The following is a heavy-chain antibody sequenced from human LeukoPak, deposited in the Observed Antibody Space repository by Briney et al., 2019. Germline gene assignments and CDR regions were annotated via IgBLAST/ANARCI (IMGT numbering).Heavy chain of an antibody. CDR1: GFTFSSYA. Sequence: GGSLRLSCAASGFTFSSYAMSWVRQTPGKGLEWVSGISGDGLGTYYADSVKGRFTISRDNSKNTLFLQMNSLRAEDTAVYYCAKGGYCSSTSCYVGWFDPWGQGTLVTVSS. CDR2: ISGDGLGT. CDR3: AKGGYCSSTSCYVGWFDP. J-gene: IGHJ5*02. D-gene: IGHD2-2*01. V-gene: IGHV3-23*01.